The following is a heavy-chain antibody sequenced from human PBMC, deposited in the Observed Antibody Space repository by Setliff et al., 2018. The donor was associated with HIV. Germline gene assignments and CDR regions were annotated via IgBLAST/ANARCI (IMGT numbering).Heavy chain of an antibody. CDR1: GGSISGSSYF. Sequence: KASETLSLTCTVSGGSISGSSYFWSWIRQPPGKGLEWIGTVYYSGITYYTPSLKSRVTISVDTSKNQFSLKLNSVTAADTSVYYYARHLRTRATFHSYDVDVWGQGTTVTVSS. CDR2: VYYSGIT. J-gene: IGHJ6*02. V-gene: IGHV4-39*01. CDR3: ARHLRTRATFHSYDVDV.